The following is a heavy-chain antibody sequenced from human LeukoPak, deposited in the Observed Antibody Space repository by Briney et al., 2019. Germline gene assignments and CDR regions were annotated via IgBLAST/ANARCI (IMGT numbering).Heavy chain of an antibody. CDR2: IYYSGST. D-gene: IGHD6-13*01. CDR1: GGSFSSYY. J-gene: IGHJ4*02. Sequence: PSETLSLTCAVYGGSFSSYYWGWIRQPPGKGLEWIGSIYYSGSTYYNPSLKSRVTISVDTSKTQFSLKLSSVTAADTAVYYCATDSSSWKPNYFDYWGQGTLVTVSS. V-gene: IGHV4-39*07. CDR3: ATDSSSWKPNYFDY.